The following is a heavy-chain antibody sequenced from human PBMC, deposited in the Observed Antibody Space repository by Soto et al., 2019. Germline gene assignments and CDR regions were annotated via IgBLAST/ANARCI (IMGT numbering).Heavy chain of an antibody. CDR2: ISIHNGNT. CDR3: ARMITVDNSHYAMDV. CDR1: GYTFNTYG. J-gene: IGHJ6*01. D-gene: IGHD3-16*01. Sequence: QAQLLQSGGELKKSGASVKVSCKASGYTFNTYGISWVRQAPGQGLEWMAWISIHNGNTNFAQKFQGRVTLTTDTSSRTANMEPRRPRSADTAVQWCARMITVDNSHYAMDVWG. V-gene: IGHV1-18*04.